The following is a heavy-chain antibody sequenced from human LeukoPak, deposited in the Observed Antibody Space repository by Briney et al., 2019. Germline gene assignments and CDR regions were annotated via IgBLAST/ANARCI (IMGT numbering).Heavy chain of an antibody. CDR1: GYTFTSYY. Sequence: ASVKVSCKASGYTFTSYYMHWVRQAPGQGLEWMGYIYPNSGATKYAQKFQGRVTMTRDTSISTAYMELSGLRSDDTAVYYCGTLLSNGPFDYWGQGSLVTVSS. J-gene: IGHJ4*02. CDR2: IYPNSGAT. CDR3: GTLLSNGPFDY. V-gene: IGHV1-2*02.